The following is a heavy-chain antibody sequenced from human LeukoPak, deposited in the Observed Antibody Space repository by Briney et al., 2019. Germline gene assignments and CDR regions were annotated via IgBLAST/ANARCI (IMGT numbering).Heavy chain of an antibody. V-gene: IGHV3-64*01. CDR2: ISSNGGST. J-gene: IGHJ6*02. CDR1: GFTFSSYA. CDR3: AKGVVAATNAAYYGMDV. D-gene: IGHD2-15*01. Sequence: GGSLRLSCAASGFTFSSYAMHWVRQAPGKGLEYVSAISSNGGSTYYANSVKGRFTISRDNSKNTLYLQMGSLRAEDMAVYYCAKGVVAATNAAYYGMDVWGQGTTVTVSS.